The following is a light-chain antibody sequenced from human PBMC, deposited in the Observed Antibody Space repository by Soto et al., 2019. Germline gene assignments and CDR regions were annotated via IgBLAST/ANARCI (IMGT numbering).Light chain of an antibody. CDR2: VAS. J-gene: IGKJ4*01. V-gene: IGKV3-20*01. CDR1: QTVSNTY. Sequence: EIVLTQFPGALSLSPGERVTLSCRASQTVSNTYLAWYQQKSCQAPKFLIYVASNRATGIPDRFSGSWSGTDFTLTISRLEPEDFAVYYCQQYGDLPPTFGGGTKVEIK. CDR3: QQYGDLPPT.